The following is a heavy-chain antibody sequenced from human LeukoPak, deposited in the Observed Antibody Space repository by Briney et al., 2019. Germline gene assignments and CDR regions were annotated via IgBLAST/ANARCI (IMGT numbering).Heavy chain of an antibody. V-gene: IGHV1-2*02. J-gene: IGHJ4*02. CDR2: IDPKRNDT. Sequence: ASVKVSCKASGYTFTSYYIHWVRQAPGHGLEWMGWIDPKRNDTYSAEIFQGRVTMTWDTSISTAYMELGRLTSDDMGVYYCARDRPTTQVPLAPLRVWGQGTLVTVSS. CDR3: ARDRPTTQVPLAPLRV. D-gene: IGHD1-1*01. CDR1: GYTFTSYY.